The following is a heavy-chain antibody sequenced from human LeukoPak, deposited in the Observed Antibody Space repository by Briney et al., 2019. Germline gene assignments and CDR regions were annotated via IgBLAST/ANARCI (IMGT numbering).Heavy chain of an antibody. D-gene: IGHD2-15*01. CDR3: ARDGIKAARYYYYYMDV. V-gene: IGHV4-39*07. J-gene: IGHJ6*03. CDR1: GGSISGSSYY. Sequence: PSETLSLTCTVSGGSISGSSYYWGWIRQPPGKGLEWIGSIYYSGSTYYNPSLKSRVTISVDTSKNQFSLKLSSVTAADTAVYYCARDGIKAARYYYYYMDVWGKGTTVTISS. CDR2: IYYSGST.